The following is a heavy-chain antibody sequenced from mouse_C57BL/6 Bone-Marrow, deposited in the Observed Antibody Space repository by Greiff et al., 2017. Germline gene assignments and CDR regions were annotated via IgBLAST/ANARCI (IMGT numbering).Heavy chain of an antibody. D-gene: IGHD1-1*01. V-gene: IGHV3-8*01. Sequence: EVKLMESGPGLAKPSQTLSLTCSVTGYSITSDYWNWIRKFPGNKLEYMGYISYSGSTHYTPSLIKGISITRDTSKNQYYLQLNSVTTEDTATYSCARWGYYGSRPWYFDVWGTGTTVTVSS. CDR3: ARWGYYGSRPWYFDV. J-gene: IGHJ1*03. CDR1: GYSITSDY. CDR2: ISYSGST.